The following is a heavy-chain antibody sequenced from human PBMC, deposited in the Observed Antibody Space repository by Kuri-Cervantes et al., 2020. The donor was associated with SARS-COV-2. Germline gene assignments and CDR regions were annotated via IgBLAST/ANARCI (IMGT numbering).Heavy chain of an antibody. CDR2: IYNSENT. D-gene: IGHD1/OR15-1a*01. CDR1: GGSISSYY. Sequence: SETLSLTCTVSGGSISSYYWTWIRRPAGKGLEWIGRIYNSENTRYNPSLSNRVTMSIDTSKNQFSLKLRSVTAADTAVYYCARGNKVATSEYYHYMDVWGKGTTVTVSS. CDR3: ARGNKVATSEYYHYMDV. J-gene: IGHJ6*03. V-gene: IGHV4-4*07.